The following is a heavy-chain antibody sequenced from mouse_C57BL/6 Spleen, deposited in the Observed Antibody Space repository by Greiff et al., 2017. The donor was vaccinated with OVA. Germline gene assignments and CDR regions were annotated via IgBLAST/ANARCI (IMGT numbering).Heavy chain of an antibody. CDR3: AKGSYYYGSSPDY. D-gene: IGHD1-1*01. CDR2: ISSGSSTI. Sequence: EVHLVESGGGLVKPGGSLKLSCAASGFTFSDYGMHWVRQAPEKGLEWVAYISSGSSTIYYADTVKGRFTISRDNAKNTLFLQMTSLRSEDTAMYYCAKGSYYYGSSPDYWGQGTTLTVSS. CDR1: GFTFSDYG. J-gene: IGHJ2*01. V-gene: IGHV5-17*01.